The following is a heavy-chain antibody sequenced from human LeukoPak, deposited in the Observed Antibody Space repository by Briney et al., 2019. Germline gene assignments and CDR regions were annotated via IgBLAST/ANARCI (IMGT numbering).Heavy chain of an antibody. CDR2: ISSSSSYI. CDR1: GFTFSSYS. D-gene: IGHD5-18*01. J-gene: IGHJ3*02. V-gene: IGHV3-21*01. Sequence: GGSLRLSCAASGFTFSSYSMNWVRQAPGKGLEWVSSISSSSSYIYYADSVKGRFTISRDNAKNSLYLQMNSLRAEDTAVYYCARDWDGVWIQLWLRGLSAFDIWGQGTMVTVSS. CDR3: ARDWDGVWIQLWLRGLSAFDI.